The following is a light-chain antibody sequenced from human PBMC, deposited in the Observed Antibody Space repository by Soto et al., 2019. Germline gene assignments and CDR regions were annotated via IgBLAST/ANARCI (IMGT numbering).Light chain of an antibody. J-gene: IGKJ1*01. Sequence: DIQMTQSPSTLSASVGDRVTITCRASQSISSWFAWYQQKPGKAPKLLIYKASSLESGVPSRFSGSGSGTEFTLTISSLQPDDFATYDCNSMVTFGQGTKVDIK. CDR1: QSISSW. V-gene: IGKV1-5*03. CDR3: NSMVT. CDR2: KAS.